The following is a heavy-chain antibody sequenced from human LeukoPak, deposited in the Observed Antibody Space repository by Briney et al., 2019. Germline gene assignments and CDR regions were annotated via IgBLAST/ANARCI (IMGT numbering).Heavy chain of an antibody. CDR3: TRDALFGSGRTHLDF. D-gene: IGHD3-10*01. Sequence: RGSLRLSCAASEFTFNRYWMSWVREAPGKGLEWVANIKHDGSEAHYVDSVKGRFTISRDNAKNSLSLQVNSLNVDDTGVYFCTRDALFGSGRTHLDFWSQGTLVSVSS. CDR2: IKHDGSEA. CDR1: EFTFNRYW. J-gene: IGHJ4*02. V-gene: IGHV3-7*04.